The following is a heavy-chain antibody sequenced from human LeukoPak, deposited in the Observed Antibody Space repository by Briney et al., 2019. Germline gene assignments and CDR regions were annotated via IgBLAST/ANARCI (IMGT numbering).Heavy chain of an antibody. V-gene: IGHV1-2*02. CDR1: GYTFTGYY. D-gene: IGHD3-3*01. CDR3: ASAVYYDFWSGTRLGPAYNWFVP. Sequence: ASVKVSCKASGYTFTGYYMHWVRQAPGQELEWMGWINPNSGGTNYAQKFQGRVTMTRDTSISTAYMELSRLRSDDTAVYCCASAVYYDFWSGTRLGPAYNWFVPWGQGTLVTVSS. CDR2: INPNSGGT. J-gene: IGHJ5*02.